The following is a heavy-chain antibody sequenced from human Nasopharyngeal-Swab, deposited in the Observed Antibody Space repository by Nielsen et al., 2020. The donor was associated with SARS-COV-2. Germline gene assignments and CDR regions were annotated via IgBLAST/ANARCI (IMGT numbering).Heavy chain of an antibody. D-gene: IGHD3-3*01. Sequence: SETLSLTCTVSGGPMNTISYYWGWIRQPPGKGLEWIGNIYNSGSAYNNPPLKSRVSISVDTSKNQFSLKLISVTAADTAVYFCARGGYDYWFGHPFDPWGQGTLVTVSS. J-gene: IGHJ5*02. CDR2: IYNSGSA. CDR1: GGPMNTISYY. CDR3: ARGGYDYWFGHPFDP. V-gene: IGHV4-39*07.